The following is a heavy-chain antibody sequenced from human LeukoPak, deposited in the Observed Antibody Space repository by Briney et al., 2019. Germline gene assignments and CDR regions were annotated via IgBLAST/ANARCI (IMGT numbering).Heavy chain of an antibody. CDR2: ISYDGSNK. J-gene: IGHJ6*02. CDR1: GFTFSSYG. Sequence: GGSLRLSCAASGFTFSSYGMHWVRQAPGKGLEWVAVISYDGSNKYYADSVKGRFTISRDNSKNTLYLQMNSLRAEDTAVYYCAKDLAYDSSGYLYYYYYGTDVWGQGTTVTVSS. V-gene: IGHV3-30*18. D-gene: IGHD3-22*01. CDR3: AKDLAYDSSGYLYYYYYGTDV.